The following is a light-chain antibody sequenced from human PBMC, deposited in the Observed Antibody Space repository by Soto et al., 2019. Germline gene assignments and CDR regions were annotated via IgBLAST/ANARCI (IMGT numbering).Light chain of an antibody. CDR1: SSDVGAYNY. Sequence: QSVLTQPASVSGSPGQSIAISCTGTSSDVGAYNYVSWYQQHPGKVPKLVIYVVTNRPSGVSDRFSGSKSGNTASLTIPGLQAEDEADYYCSSYTSNNTPYVFGTGTKVTVL. CDR3: SSYTSNNTPYV. J-gene: IGLJ1*01. V-gene: IGLV2-14*01. CDR2: VVT.